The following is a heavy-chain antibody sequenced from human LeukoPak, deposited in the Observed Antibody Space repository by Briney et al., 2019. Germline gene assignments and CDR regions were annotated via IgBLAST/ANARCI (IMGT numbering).Heavy chain of an antibody. CDR1: GFTFSSYA. D-gene: IGHD6-19*01. CDR2: ISYDGSNK. V-gene: IGHV3-30-3*01. CDR3: ARDPAVAGYFDY. J-gene: IGHJ4*02. Sequence: GGSLRLSCAASGFTFSSYAMHWVRQAPGKGLEGVAVISYDGSNKYYADSVKGRFTIARDNSKNTLYLQMNSLKAEDTAVYYCARDPAVAGYFDYWGPGTLVTVSS.